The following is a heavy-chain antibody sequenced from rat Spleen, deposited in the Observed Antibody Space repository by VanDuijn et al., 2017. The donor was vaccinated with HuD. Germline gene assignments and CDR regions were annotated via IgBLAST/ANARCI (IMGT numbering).Heavy chain of an antibody. Sequence: QVQLKESGPGLVQPSQTLSLTCTVSGFSLNNYGVIWVRQPPGKGLEWIAAILTGGNTYYNPALKSRLSISRDTSKSQVFLKMNILQTEDTAMYFCARGWERFAYWGQGTLVTVSS. D-gene: IGHD5-1*01. CDR3: ARGWERFAY. V-gene: IGHV2S8*01. CDR1: GFSLNNYG. J-gene: IGHJ3*01. CDR2: ILTGGNT.